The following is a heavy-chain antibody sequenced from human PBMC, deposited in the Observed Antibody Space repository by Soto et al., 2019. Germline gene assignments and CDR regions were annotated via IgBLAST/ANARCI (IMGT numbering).Heavy chain of an antibody. Sequence: SETLSLTCAVYGGSFSGYYWSWIRQPPGKGLEWIGEINHSGSTNYNPSLKSRVTISVDTSKNQFSLKLSSVTAADTAVYYCARGRMVRGVITQGRWFDPWGQGTLVTVSS. CDR3: ARGRMVRGVITQGRWFDP. V-gene: IGHV4-34*01. CDR2: INHSGST. J-gene: IGHJ5*02. D-gene: IGHD3-10*01. CDR1: GGSFSGYY.